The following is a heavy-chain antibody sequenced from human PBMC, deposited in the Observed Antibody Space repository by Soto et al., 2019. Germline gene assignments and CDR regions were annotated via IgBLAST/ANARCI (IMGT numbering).Heavy chain of an antibody. CDR3: ARVGYSSGWYGGYFDY. D-gene: IGHD6-19*01. CDR1: GGSISSGGYY. V-gene: IGHV4-31*03. CDR2: IYYSGST. Sequence: SETLSLTCTVSGGSISSGGYYWSWIRQHPGKGLEWIGYIYYSGSTYYNPSLKSRVTISVDTSKNQFSLKLSSVTAADTAVYYCARVGYSSGWYGGYFDYWGQGTLVTVSS. J-gene: IGHJ4*02.